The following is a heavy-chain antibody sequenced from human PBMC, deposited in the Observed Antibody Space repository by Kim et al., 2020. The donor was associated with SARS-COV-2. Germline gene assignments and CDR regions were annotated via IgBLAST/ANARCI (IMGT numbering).Heavy chain of an antibody. Sequence: GESLKISWAASGFTFSSYGMRWVREAPGKGLDWVSAMTINGDTYYPDSVKGRFTISRDNSKNTLYLHMDSLRVDDTAVYYCAKGRGPYAGIPHDPWGQGTLVFLSS. CDR1: GFTFSSYG. J-gene: IGHJ5*02. CDR2: MTINGDT. CDR3: AKGRGPYAGIPHDP. D-gene: IGHD2-2*01. V-gene: IGHV3-23*01.